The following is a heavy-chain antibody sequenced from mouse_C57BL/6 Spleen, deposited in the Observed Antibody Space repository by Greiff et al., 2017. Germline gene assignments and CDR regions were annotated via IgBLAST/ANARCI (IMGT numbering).Heavy chain of an antibody. CDR1: GYTFTSYW. D-gene: IGHD1-1*01. CDR3: ANYYGDYFDY. CDR2: IDPSDSYT. J-gene: IGHJ2*01. V-gene: IGHV1-50*01. Sequence: VQLQQPGAELVKPGASVKLSCKASGYTFTSYWMQWVKQRPGQGLEWIGEIDPSDSYTNYNQKFKGKAPLTVDTSSSTAYMQLSSLTSEDSAVYYCANYYGDYFDYWGQGTTLTVSS.